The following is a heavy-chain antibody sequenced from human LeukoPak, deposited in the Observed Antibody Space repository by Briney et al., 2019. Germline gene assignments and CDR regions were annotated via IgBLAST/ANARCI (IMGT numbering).Heavy chain of an antibody. J-gene: IGHJ4*02. D-gene: IGHD6-6*01. Sequence: GGSLRLSCTASGFSFSGHWMHWARQLPGKGLVWVSRISPTGSTTSYADSVKGRFTVSRDNAKNTPYLQVNNLRAEDTAVYYCARGPNSNWSGLDFWGQGTLLTVSS. CDR1: GFSFSGHW. V-gene: IGHV3-74*01. CDR2: ISPTGSTT. CDR3: ARGPNSNWSGLDF.